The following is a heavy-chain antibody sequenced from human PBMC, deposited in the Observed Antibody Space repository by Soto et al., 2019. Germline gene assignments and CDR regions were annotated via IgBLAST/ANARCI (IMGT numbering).Heavy chain of an antibody. D-gene: IGHD5-12*01. Sequence: PSETLSLTCTVSGGSISGYYWSWIRQPPGKGLEWIGYIYYSGNTNYNPSLKSRVTISVDTSRNQFSLNLISVTAADTAVYYCARTSGNHVGIGIFDYWGQGTLVTVSS. CDR2: IYYSGNT. J-gene: IGHJ4*02. V-gene: IGHV4-59*01. CDR3: ARTSGNHVGIGIFDY. CDR1: GGSISGYY.